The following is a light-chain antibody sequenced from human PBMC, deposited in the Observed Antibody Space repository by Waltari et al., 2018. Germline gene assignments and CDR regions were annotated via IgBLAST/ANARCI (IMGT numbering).Light chain of an antibody. CDR2: KAS. J-gene: IGKJ1*01. CDR3: QQYNTFSQGT. V-gene: IGKV1-5*03. Sequence: DIQMTQSPSTLSASVGDRVTITCRASQNIAGWLAWYQQMPGKAPKLLIYKASSLERGVPSRFSGYGFGTEFTLTISSLQPDDFAVYYCQQYNTFSQGTFGQGTKVDIK. CDR1: QNIAGW.